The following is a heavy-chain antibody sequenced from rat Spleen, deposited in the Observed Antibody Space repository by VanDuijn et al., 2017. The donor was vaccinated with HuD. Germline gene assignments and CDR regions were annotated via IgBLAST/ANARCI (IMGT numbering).Heavy chain of an antibody. CDR2: ITNSGGST. V-gene: IGHV5-25*01. J-gene: IGHJ2*01. CDR1: GFTFSNYY. Sequence: EVQLVESGGDFVQPGRSMKLSCAASGFTFSNYYMAWVRQAPGKGLEWVASITNSGGSTYYPDSVKGRFTISRDNAQNTLYLQMDSLRSEDTATYYCARCFDLWGQGVMVTVSS. CDR3: ARCFDL.